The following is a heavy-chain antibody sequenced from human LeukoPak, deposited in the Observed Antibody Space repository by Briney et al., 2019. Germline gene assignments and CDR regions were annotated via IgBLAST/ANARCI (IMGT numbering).Heavy chain of an antibody. CDR2: VYYSGST. CDR1: GYSVTSGSYY. V-gene: IGHV4-61*01. D-gene: IGHD1-26*01. J-gene: IGHJ4*02. CDR3: AREGGNYFDY. Sequence: SETLSLTCSVSGYSVTSGSYYWSWIWQPPGKGLERIGSVYYSGSTNYNPSLKSRGTISVDTFKNQFSLRLSSVTAADTAVYYCAREGGNYFDYWGQGALVTVSS.